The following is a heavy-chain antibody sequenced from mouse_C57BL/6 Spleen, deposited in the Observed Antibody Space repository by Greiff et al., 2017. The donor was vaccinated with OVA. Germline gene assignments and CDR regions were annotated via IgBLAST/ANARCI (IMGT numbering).Heavy chain of an antibody. CDR2: IDPSDSET. D-gene: IGHD1-1*01. V-gene: IGHV1-52*01. CDR1: GYTFTSYW. CDR3: ASHYYGSSFAWFAY. J-gene: IGHJ3*01. Sequence: VQLQQSGAELVRPGSSVKLSCKASGYTFTSYWMHWVKQRPIQGLEWIGNIDPSDSETHYNQKFKDKATLTVDKSSSTAYMQLSSLTSEDSAVYYCASHYYGSSFAWFAYWGQGTLVTVSA.